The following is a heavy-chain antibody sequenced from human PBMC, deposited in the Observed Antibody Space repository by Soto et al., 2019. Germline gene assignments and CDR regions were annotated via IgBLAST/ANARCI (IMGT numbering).Heavy chain of an antibody. D-gene: IGHD2-2*01. Sequence: SETLSLTCAVSGGSISSGAYSWSWIRQPPGKGLEWVGYIYHSGSTYYNPSLKSRVTISVDRSKNRFSLNLNSVTAADTAVYYCARDDCVSTTCYVSSWGQGTLVTVSS. V-gene: IGHV4-30-2*01. CDR2: IYHSGST. CDR1: GGSISSGAYS. J-gene: IGHJ5*02. CDR3: ARDDCVSTTCYVSS.